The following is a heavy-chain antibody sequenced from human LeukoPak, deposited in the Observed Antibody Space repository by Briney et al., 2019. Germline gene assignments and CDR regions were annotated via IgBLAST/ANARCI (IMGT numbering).Heavy chain of an antibody. J-gene: IGHJ4*02. CDR3: ARVRYYFDY. CDR2: INHSGST. Sequence: SETLSLTCAVYGGSFSGYYWSWIRQPPGKGLEWIGEINHSGSTNYNPSLKSRVTISVDTSKNQFSLKLSSVTAADTAVYYCARVRYYFDYWGQGSLVTVSS. CDR1: GGSFSGYY. V-gene: IGHV4-34*01.